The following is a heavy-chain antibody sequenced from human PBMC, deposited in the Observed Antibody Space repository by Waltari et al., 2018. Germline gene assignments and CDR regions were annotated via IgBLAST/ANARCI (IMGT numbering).Heavy chain of an antibody. V-gene: IGHV3-23*01. CDR1: GFTFSSYA. J-gene: IGHJ3*02. D-gene: IGHD3-22*01. CDR3: AKVVSITMIVVGNAFDI. CDR2: ISGSGGST. Sequence: EVQLLESGGGWVQPGGSLRLSCAASGFTFSSYAMSWVRQAPGRGLEWVSAISGSGGSTYYADSVKGRFTISRDNSKNTLYLQMNSLRAEDTAVYYCAKVVSITMIVVGNAFDIWGQGTMVTVSS.